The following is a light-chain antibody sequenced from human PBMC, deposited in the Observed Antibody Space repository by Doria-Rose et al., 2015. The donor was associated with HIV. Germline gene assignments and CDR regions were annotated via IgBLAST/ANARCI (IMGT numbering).Light chain of an antibody. CDR2: WAS. CDR3: QQYYDTPS. CDR1: QSLLYTSTNY. J-gene: IGKJ3*01. Sequence: TQSPESLGMSLGERATLNCKSNQSLLYTSTNYLAWYQQKPGQPPKLLIYWASTRQSGVTARFSGSGSGTDFTLTISSLEAEVVAVYYCQQYYDTPSFGPGTTVDIK. V-gene: IGKV4-1*01.